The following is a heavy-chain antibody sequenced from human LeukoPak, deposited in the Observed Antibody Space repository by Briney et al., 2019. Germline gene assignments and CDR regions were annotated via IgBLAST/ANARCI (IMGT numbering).Heavy chain of an antibody. CDR2: INPNGDAT. CDR1: GYTFTKYL. J-gene: IGHJ5*02. D-gene: IGHD1-20*01. CDR3: ARPLLCAFDNCGYWLDP. V-gene: IGHV1-46*01. Sequence: GASVKVSCKTSGYTFTKYLIHWLRQAPGQGLEWVGTINPNGDATNYAPRLQGRLTLTQDTSTSTVYMELRGLTPDDTAVYYCARPLLCAFDNCGYWLDPWGPGTLVTVSS.